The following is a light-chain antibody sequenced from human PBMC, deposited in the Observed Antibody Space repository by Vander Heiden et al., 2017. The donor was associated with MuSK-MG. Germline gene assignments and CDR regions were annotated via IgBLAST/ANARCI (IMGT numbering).Light chain of an antibody. CDR3: QVWDSSSDLYAV. J-gene: IGLJ7*01. CDR2: DDS. CDR1: NIGSKS. Sequence: SYVLTQPPSVSVAPGKTARITCGGNNIGSKSVHWYQQKPGQAPVLVVYDDSDRPSGSPERFSGSNSGNTATLTISRVEAGDEADYYCQVWDSSSDLYAVFGGGTQLTVL. V-gene: IGLV3-21*03.